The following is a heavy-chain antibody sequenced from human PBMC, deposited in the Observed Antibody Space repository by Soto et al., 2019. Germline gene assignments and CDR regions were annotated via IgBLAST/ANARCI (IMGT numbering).Heavy chain of an antibody. CDR3: ARVPGHKNSRGDY. CDR1: GYTFTHYY. D-gene: IGHD1-7*01. CDR2: INPKTGDT. Sequence: QVQLVQSGAEVKKPGASVSVSCKASGYTFTHYYIHWVRRAPGQGLEWMGLINPKTGDTNYALKFRDRVSMTRDTSTNTASMRLSSLRSDDTAVYYCARVPGHKNSRGDYWGQGTPVTVSA. V-gene: IGHV1-2*02. J-gene: IGHJ4*02.